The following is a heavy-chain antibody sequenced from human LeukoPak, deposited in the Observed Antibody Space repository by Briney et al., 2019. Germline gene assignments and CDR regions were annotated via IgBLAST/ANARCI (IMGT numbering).Heavy chain of an antibody. V-gene: IGHV3-43*01. D-gene: IGHD3-10*01. CDR3: AKGYYNYGSGTYLDY. CDR2: ISWDGDTT. J-gene: IGHJ4*02. CDR1: GFTLDDYT. Sequence: GGSLRLSCAASGFTLDDYTMHWVRQAPGKGLEWVSLISWDGDTTYYADSVKGRFTISRDNSKNSLYLQMNSLRTEDTALYYCAKGYYNYGSGTYLDYWGQGTLVTVSS.